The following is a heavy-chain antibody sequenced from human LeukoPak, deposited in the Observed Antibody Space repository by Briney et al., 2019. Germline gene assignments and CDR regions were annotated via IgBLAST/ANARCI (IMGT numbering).Heavy chain of an antibody. J-gene: IGHJ6*03. CDR2: ISPSGGIT. V-gene: IGHV3-23*01. CDR1: GFTFSSHG. Sequence: GGTLRLSCAASGFTFSSHGMNWVRQAPGKGLEWVSGISPSGGITYYTDSVKGRFTISRDNSKNTQSLQMNSLRAEDTAVYYCAREEEDYYYYYMDVWGKGTTVTVSS. CDR3: AREEEDYYYYYMDV.